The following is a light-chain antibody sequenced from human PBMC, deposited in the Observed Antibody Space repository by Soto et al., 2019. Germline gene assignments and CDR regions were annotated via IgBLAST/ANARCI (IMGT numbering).Light chain of an antibody. CDR3: CSYAGSYTYV. V-gene: IGLV2-11*01. CDR2: AVN. CDR1: SSDVGGYNY. J-gene: IGLJ1*01. Sequence: QSALTQPRSVSGSPEQSVTISCTGTSSDVGGYNYVSWYQQHPGKAPKLMIYAVNARPSGVPDRFSGSKSGNTASLTISGLQAEDEADYYCCSYAGSYTYVFGTGTKLTVL.